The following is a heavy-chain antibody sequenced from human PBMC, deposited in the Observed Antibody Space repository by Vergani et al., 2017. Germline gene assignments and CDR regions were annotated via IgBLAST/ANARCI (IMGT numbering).Heavy chain of an antibody. V-gene: IGHV3-11*01. CDR1: GFTFSDYY. Sequence: QVQLVESGGGVVQPGRSLRLSCAASGFTFSDYYMSWIRQAPGKGLEWVSYISSSGSTIYYADSVKGRFTISRDNAKNSLYLQMNSLRAEDTAVYYCARPMRLGYCSSTSCYTGAFDIWGQGTMVTVSS. CDR3: ARPMRLGYCSSTSCYTGAFDI. J-gene: IGHJ3*02. CDR2: ISSSGSTI. D-gene: IGHD2-2*02.